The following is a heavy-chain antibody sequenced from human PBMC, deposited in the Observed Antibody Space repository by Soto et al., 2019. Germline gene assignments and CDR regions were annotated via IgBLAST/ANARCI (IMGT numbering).Heavy chain of an antibody. Sequence: PSETLSLTCSVSGGSVTLTSYYWGWIRQPPGKGLEWIGNVYYSGSTNYNPSLKSRVTISVDTSKNQFSLSLKSVTAADTAVYYCASDYSGYSADPEYYGVEVWGQGTTGTVSS. CDR2: VYYSGST. V-gene: IGHV4-39*01. CDR3: ASDYSGYSADPEYYGVEV. J-gene: IGHJ6*02. D-gene: IGHD3-22*01. CDR1: GGSVTLTSYY.